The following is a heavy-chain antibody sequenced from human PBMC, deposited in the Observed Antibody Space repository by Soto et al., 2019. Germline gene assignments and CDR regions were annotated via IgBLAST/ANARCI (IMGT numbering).Heavy chain of an antibody. CDR2: ISAYNGNT. J-gene: IGHJ4*02. V-gene: IGHV1-18*01. Sequence: GASVKVSCKASGYTFTSYGISWVRQAPGQGLEWMGWISAYNGNTNYAQKLQGRVTMTTDTSTSTAYMELRSLRSDDTAVYYCARDHFALGTAAAATHWGQGTLVTVSS. CDR3: ARDHFALGTAAAATH. CDR1: GYTFTSYG. D-gene: IGHD2-2*01.